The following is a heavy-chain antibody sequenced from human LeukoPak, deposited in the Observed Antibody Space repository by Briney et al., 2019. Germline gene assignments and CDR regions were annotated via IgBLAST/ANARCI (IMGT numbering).Heavy chain of an antibody. CDR1: GYSISSGYY. Sequence: SETLSLTCAVSGYSISSGYYWGWIRQPPGKGLEWIGSIYHSGSTYYNPSLKSRVTISVDTSKNQFSLKLSSVTAADPAVYYRVFRGYCSGGSCYAAFDIWGQGTMVTVSS. J-gene: IGHJ3*02. V-gene: IGHV4-38-2*01. D-gene: IGHD2-15*01. CDR3: VFRGYCSGGSCYAAFDI. CDR2: IYHSGST.